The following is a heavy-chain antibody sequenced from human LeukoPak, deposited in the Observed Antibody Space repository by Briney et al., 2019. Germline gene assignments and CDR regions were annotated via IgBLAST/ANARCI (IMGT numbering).Heavy chain of an antibody. Sequence: SQTLSLTCAISGDSVSSNSAAWNWIRQSPSRGLEWLGRTYLRSKWYDEYAEFVKSRITINPDTSKNQFPLQLNSLTPDDTAVYYCAREGGSYYSHWGQGTLVTVSS. D-gene: IGHD1-26*01. CDR1: GDSVSSNSAA. J-gene: IGHJ4*02. CDR2: TYLRSKWYD. CDR3: AREGGSYYSH. V-gene: IGHV6-1*01.